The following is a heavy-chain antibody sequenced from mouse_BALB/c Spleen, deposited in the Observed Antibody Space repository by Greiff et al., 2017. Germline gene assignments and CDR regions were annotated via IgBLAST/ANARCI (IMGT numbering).Heavy chain of an antibody. D-gene: IGHD2-4*01. CDR3: ARDYDGFYYAIDY. J-gene: IGHJ4*01. V-gene: IGHV1-61*01. CDR1: GYSFTSYW. CDR2: SNPADSET. Sequence: QVQLQQPGAELVRPGASVKLSCKASGYSFTSYWMNWVKQRPGQGLEWIGMSNPADSETRLNQKFKDKATLTVDKSSSTAYMQLSSPTSEDSAVYYCARDYDGFYYAIDYSVQLPSVTVSS.